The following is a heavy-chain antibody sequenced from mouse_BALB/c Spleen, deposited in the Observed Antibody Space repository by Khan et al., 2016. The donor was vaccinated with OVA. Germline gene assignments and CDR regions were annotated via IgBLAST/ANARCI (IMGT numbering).Heavy chain of an antibody. Sequence: EVELVESGPGLVKPSQSLSLTCTVTGYSITSGYGWNWIRQFPGNKLEWMGYISYSGSTNYNPSLKSRISITRDTSKNQFFLQLNSVTTEDTATYYCARTARIEYWGQGTTLTVSS. CDR3: ARTARIEY. D-gene: IGHD1-2*01. CDR2: ISYSGST. CDR1: GYSITSGYG. J-gene: IGHJ2*01. V-gene: IGHV3-2*02.